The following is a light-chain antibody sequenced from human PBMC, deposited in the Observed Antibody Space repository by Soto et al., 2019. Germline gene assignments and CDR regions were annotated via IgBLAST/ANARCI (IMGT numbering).Light chain of an antibody. Sequence: EVVLTQSPGTLSLSPGERATLSCRASQSVSSNYLAWYQHKPGQAPRLLIYGASDRAAGIPDRFSGGGSGTDFTLTISRLEPEDFAVDYCQQYCGSLSWTFGQGTKVEIK. CDR1: QSVSSNY. V-gene: IGKV3-20*01. J-gene: IGKJ1*01. CDR2: GAS. CDR3: QQYCGSLSWT.